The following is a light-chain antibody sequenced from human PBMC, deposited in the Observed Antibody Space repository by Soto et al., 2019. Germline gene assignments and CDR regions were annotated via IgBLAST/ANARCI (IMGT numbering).Light chain of an antibody. CDR2: KVS. V-gene: IGKV2-30*01. CDR1: QSLVYSDGNTY. J-gene: IGKJ5*01. Sequence: DVELTQSPLSLPVTLGQPASISCRSSQSLVYSDGNTYLSWIHQRPGQSPRRLIYKVSNRDSGVPDRFSGSGSATDFTLKISGVEAEDVGVHFCMQVSHWPTTFGQGTRLEIK. CDR3: MQVSHWPTT.